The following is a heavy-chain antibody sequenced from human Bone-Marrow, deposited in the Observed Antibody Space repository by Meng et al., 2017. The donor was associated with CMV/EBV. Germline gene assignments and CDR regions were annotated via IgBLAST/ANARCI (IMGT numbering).Heavy chain of an antibody. D-gene: IGHD2/OR15-2a*01. CDR1: GGSFSGYY. J-gene: IGHJ5*02. Sequence: GSLRLSCAVYGGSFSGYYWSWIRQPPGKGLEWIGEINHSGSTNYNPSLKSRVTISVDTSKNQSSLKLSSVTAADTAVYYCARGGPLFRWFDPWGQGTLVTVSS. CDR3: ARGGPLFRWFDP. V-gene: IGHV4-34*01. CDR2: INHSGST.